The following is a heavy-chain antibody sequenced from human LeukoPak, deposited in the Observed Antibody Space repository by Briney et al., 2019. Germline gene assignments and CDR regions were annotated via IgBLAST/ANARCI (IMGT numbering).Heavy chain of an antibody. CDR3: AREYSSDLDY. CDR1: GYTFTGYY. V-gene: IGHV1-18*04. Sequence: ASVKVSCKASGYTFTGYYMHWVRQAPGQGLEWMGWISAYNGNTNYAQKLQGRVTMTTDTSTSTAYMELRSLRSDDTAVYYCAREYSSDLDYWGQGTLVTVSS. CDR2: ISAYNGNT. D-gene: IGHD6-19*01. J-gene: IGHJ4*02.